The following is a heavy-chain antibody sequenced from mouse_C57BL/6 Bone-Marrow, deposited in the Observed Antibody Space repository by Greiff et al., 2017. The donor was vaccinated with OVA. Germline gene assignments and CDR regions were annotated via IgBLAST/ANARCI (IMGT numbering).Heavy chain of an antibody. V-gene: IGHV1-26*01. Sequence: EVQLQQSGPELVKPGASVKISCKASGYTFTDYYMNWVKQSHGKSLEWIGDINPNNGGTSYNQKLKGKATLTVDKTSRTAYMELRSLTSEDSAVYYRARRPLLLTPYYYAFDYWGQGTSVTVAS. CDR2: INPNNGGT. D-gene: IGHD2-12*01. CDR1: GYTFTDYY. J-gene: IGHJ4*01. CDR3: ARRPLLLTPYYYAFDY.